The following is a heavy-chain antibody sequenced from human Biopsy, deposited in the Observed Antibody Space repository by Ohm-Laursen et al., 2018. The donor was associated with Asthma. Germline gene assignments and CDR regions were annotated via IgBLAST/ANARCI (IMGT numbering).Heavy chain of an antibody. Sequence: GTLSLTCSLSSGSGGYMRSGNYYWGWIRQPPGKGLEWIGSIYYSGTTYYTPSLEIRVTVSADTKKNQFSLKLTSVTAADTAVYYCVRGSSSWHHGPFHYYYSLDVWGQGTTATVSS. J-gene: IGHJ6*02. D-gene: IGHD6-13*01. V-gene: IGHV4-39*01. CDR3: VRGSSSWHHGPFHYYYSLDV. CDR1: SGSGGYMRSGNYY. CDR2: IYYSGTT.